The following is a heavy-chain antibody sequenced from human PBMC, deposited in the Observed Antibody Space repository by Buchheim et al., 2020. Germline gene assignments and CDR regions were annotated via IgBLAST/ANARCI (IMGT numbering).Heavy chain of an antibody. V-gene: IGHV5-10-1*03. Sequence: EVQLVQSGAEVKKPGESLRISCKGSGYSFTSYWISWVRQMPGKGLEWMGRIDPSDSYTNYSPSFQGHVTISADKSISTAYPQWSSLKASDTAMYYCARQLGYSGYDYYYYYGMDVWGQGTT. CDR3: ARQLGYSGYDYYYYYGMDV. D-gene: IGHD5-12*01. CDR1: GYSFTSYW. J-gene: IGHJ6*02. CDR2: IDPSDSYT.